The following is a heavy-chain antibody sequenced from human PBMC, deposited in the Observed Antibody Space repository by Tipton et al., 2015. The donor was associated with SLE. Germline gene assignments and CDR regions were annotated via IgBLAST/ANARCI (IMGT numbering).Heavy chain of an antibody. CDR1: GYSISSGYY. CDR3: ARDRSSVSD. V-gene: IGHV4-38-2*02. D-gene: IGHD5/OR15-5a*01. Sequence: TLSLTCAVSGYSISSGYYWGWIRQPPGKGLEWIGIAYHSGSTYYNPSLESRVTISIGTSKNQFSLKRTAVTAADTAVYFCARDRSSVSDWGQGTQVIVSP. J-gene: IGHJ4*02. CDR2: AYHSGST.